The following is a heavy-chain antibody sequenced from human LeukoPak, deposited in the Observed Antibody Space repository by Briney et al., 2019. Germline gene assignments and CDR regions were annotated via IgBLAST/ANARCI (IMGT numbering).Heavy chain of an antibody. Sequence: GGSLRLSCAASGFTFSSYSMNWVRQAPGKGLEWVSYISSYSSTIYYADSVRGRFTMSRDNAKNSLYLQMNSLRAEDTGVYYCARDRVVPAAHEQIYNWFDPWGQGTLVTVSS. V-gene: IGHV3-48*01. J-gene: IGHJ5*02. CDR3: ARDRVVPAAHEQIYNWFDP. CDR1: GFTFSSYS. CDR2: ISSYSSTI. D-gene: IGHD2-2*01.